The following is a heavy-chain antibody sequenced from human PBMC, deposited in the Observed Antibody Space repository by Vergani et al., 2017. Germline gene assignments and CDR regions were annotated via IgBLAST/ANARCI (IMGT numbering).Heavy chain of an antibody. CDR3: ARDYRKTAMVTGYYYMDV. CDR1: GFTFSSYW. CDR2: IKQDGSEK. J-gene: IGHJ6*03. V-gene: IGHV3-7*01. Sequence: VQLVESGGGVVQPGRSLRLSCAASGFTFSSYWMSWVRQAPGKGLEWVANIKQDGSEKYYVDPVKGRFTISRDNAKNSLYLQMNSLRAEDTAVYYCARDYRKTAMVTGYYYMDVWGKGTTVTVSS. D-gene: IGHD5-18*01.